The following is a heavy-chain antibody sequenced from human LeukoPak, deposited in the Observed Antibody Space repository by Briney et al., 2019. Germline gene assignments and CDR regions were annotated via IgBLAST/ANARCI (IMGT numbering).Heavy chain of an antibody. Sequence: SETLSLTCAVYGGSFSNYYWSWIRQPPGKGLEWIGEINHSGSTNYNPSLKSRVTKSVDTSKNQFSLKLNSVTAADTAVYYCARVLSGSYGYWGQGTLVTVSS. V-gene: IGHV4-34*01. D-gene: IGHD1-26*01. J-gene: IGHJ4*02. CDR2: INHSGST. CDR3: ARVLSGSYGY. CDR1: GGSFSNYY.